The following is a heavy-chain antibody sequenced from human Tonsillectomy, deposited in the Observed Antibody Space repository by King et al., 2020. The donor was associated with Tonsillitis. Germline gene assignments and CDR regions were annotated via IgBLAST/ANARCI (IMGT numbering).Heavy chain of an antibody. J-gene: IGHJ4*02. D-gene: IGHD3-10*01. CDR3: ARDHVVGSGSYYKSPFFDY. CDR2: INPSGGST. Sequence: QLVQSGAEVKKPGASVKVSCKASGYTFTSYYMHWVRQAPGQGLEWMGIINPSGGSTSYAQKFQGSVTMTRDTSTSTVYMELSSLRSEDTAVYYCARDHVVGSGSYYKSPFFDYWGQGTLVTVSS. V-gene: IGHV1-46*01. CDR1: GYTFTSYY.